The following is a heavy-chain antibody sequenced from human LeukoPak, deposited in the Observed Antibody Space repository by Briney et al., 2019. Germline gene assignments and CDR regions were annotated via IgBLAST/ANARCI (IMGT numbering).Heavy chain of an antibody. J-gene: IGHJ3*02. D-gene: IGHD4-17*01. Sequence: TSETLSLTCAVYGGSFSGYYWSWIRQPPGKGLEWIGEINHSGSTNYNPSLKSRVTISVDTSKNQFSLKLSSVTAADTAVYYCAREESMTTVTTLLAFDIWGQGTMVTVSS. V-gene: IGHV4-34*01. CDR1: GGSFSGYY. CDR2: INHSGST. CDR3: AREESMTTVTTLLAFDI.